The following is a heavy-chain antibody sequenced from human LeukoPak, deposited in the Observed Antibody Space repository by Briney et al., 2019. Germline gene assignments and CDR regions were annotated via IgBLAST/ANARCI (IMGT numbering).Heavy chain of an antibody. D-gene: IGHD3-10*01. Sequence: SQTLSLTCTVSGGPISSGGYYWSWIRQHPGKGLEWIGYIYYSGSTYYNPSLKSRVTISVDTSKNQFSLKLSSVTAADTAVYYCARYADRVGSFDHWGQGTLVTVSS. CDR3: ARYADRVGSFDH. V-gene: IGHV4-31*03. CDR1: GGPISSGGYY. J-gene: IGHJ4*02. CDR2: IYYSGST.